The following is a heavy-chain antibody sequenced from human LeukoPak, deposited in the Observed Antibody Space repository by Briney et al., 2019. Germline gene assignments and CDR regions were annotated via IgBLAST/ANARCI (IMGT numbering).Heavy chain of an antibody. CDR3: ARERRDDYYGMDV. D-gene: IGHD5-24*01. Sequence: GGSLRLYCAASGFTFSSYAMHWVRQAPGKGLEWVAVISYDGSNKYYADSVKGRFTISTDNSKNTLYLQMNSLRAEDTAVYYCARERRDDYYGMDVWGQGTTVTVSS. CDR2: ISYDGSNK. J-gene: IGHJ6*02. V-gene: IGHV3-30-3*01. CDR1: GFTFSSYA.